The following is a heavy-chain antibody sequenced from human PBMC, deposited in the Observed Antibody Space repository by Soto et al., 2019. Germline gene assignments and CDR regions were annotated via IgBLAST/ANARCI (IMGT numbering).Heavy chain of an antibody. J-gene: IGHJ5*02. CDR3: ARGMSWLGWFDP. D-gene: IGHD5-12*01. CDR2: ISYDGSNK. Sequence: PGGSLRLSCAASGFTFSSYAMHWVRQAPGKGLEWVAVISYDGSNKYYADSVKGRFTISRDNSKNTLYLQMNSLRAEDTAVYYCARGMSWLGWFDPWGQGTLVTVSS. V-gene: IGHV3-30-3*01. CDR1: GFTFSSYA.